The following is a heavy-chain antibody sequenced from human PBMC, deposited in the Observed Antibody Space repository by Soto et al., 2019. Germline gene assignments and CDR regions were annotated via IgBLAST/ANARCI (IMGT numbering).Heavy chain of an antibody. V-gene: IGHV4-59*08. CDR1: GGSISSFY. J-gene: IGHJ6*03. CDR3: ARINPYLGELSLYRPGYYMDV. Sequence: SETLSLTCTVSGGSISSFYWSWIRQPPGKGLEWIGYIYYSGSTNYNPSLKSRVTISLDTSKNQFSLKLKSVTAADTAVYFCARINPYLGELSLYRPGYYMDVWGKGTTVTVSS. D-gene: IGHD3-16*02. CDR2: IYYSGST.